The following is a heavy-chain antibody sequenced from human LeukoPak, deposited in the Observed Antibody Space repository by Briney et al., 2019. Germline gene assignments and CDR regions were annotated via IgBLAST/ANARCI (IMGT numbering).Heavy chain of an antibody. CDR1: GGTFSSYA. V-gene: IGHV1-69*13. D-gene: IGHD2-15*01. CDR3: ARGNRRVVVVAATYYGMDV. J-gene: IGHJ6*02. Sequence: SVKVSCKASGGTFSSYAISWVPQAPGQGLEWMGGIIPIFGTANYAQKFQGRVTITADESTSTAYMELSSLRSEDTAVYYCARGNRRVVVVAATYYGMDVWGQGTTVTVSS. CDR2: IIPIFGTA.